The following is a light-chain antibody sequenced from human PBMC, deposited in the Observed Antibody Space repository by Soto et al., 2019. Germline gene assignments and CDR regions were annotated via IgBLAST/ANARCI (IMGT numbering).Light chain of an antibody. Sequence: EIVLTQSPGTLSLSPGERATLSCRVSQSVSSSYLAWYQQKAGQAPRLLIYGASSRATGIPDRFSGSGSGTDFTLTISRLEPEDFAVYYCQQYGSSPSITFGQGTRLEIK. V-gene: IGKV3-20*01. CDR1: QSVSSSY. CDR2: GAS. J-gene: IGKJ5*01. CDR3: QQYGSSPSIT.